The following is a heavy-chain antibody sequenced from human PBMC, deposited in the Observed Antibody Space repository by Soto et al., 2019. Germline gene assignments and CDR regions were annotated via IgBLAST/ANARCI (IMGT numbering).Heavy chain of an antibody. CDR1: GFSFSSYT. CDR3: ARAHEVAWFDS. J-gene: IGHJ5*01. Sequence: GGSLRLSCTASGFSFSSYTMNWVRQAPGKGLQWVASITNRGTHTYSADSVKGRFTISRDNDKNSLYLQMNNLRAEDTATYYCARAHEVAWFDSWGLGALVTVSS. CDR2: ITNRGTHT. V-gene: IGHV3-21*06. D-gene: IGHD2-15*01.